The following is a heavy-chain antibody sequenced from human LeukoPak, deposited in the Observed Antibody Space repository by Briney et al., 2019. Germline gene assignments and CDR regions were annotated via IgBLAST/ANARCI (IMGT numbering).Heavy chain of an antibody. D-gene: IGHD6-13*01. CDR3: ARVIAAARYFDY. Sequence: PSETLSLTCTVSGGSISSGGYYWSWIRQHPGKGLEWIGYIYYSGSTYYNPSLKSRVTISVDTSKNQFSLKLSSVTAADTAAYYCARVIAAARYFDYWGQGTLVTVSS. CDR1: GGSISSGGYY. CDR2: IYYSGST. V-gene: IGHV4-31*03. J-gene: IGHJ4*02.